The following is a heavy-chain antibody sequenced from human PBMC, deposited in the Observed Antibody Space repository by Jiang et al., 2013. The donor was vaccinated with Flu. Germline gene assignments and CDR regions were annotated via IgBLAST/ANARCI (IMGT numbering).Heavy chain of an antibody. V-gene: IGHV4-30-4*01. CDR3: ATHPRELLFAFDI. Sequence: GSGLVKPSQTLSLTCTVSGGSISSGDYYWSWIRQPPGKGLEWIGYIYYSGSTYYNPSLKSRVTISVDTSKNQFSLKLSSVTAADTAVYYCATHPRELLFAFDIWGQGTMVTVSS. J-gene: IGHJ3*02. D-gene: IGHD1-26*01. CDR2: IYYSGST. CDR1: GGSISSGDYY.